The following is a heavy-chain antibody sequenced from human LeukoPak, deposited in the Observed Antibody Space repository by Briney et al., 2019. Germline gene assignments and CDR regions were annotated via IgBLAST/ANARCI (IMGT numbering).Heavy chain of an antibody. V-gene: IGHV3-66*01. J-gene: IGHJ4*02. CDR3: ARWPRYCSGGSCSYFDY. CDR2: IYSGGST. CDR1: GFTVSSNY. D-gene: IGHD2-15*01. Sequence: PGGSLRLSCAASGFTVSSNYMSWVRQAPGKGLEWVSVIYSGGSTYYADSVKGRFTISRDNSKNTLYLQMNSLRAEDTAVYYCARWPRYCSGGSCSYFDYWGQGTLVTVSS.